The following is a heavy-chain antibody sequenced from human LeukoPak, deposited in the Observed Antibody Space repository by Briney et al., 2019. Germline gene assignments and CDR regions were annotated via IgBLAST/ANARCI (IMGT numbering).Heavy chain of an antibody. J-gene: IGHJ5*02. CDR3: ARDHVVGLAPFDP. V-gene: IGHV1-3*04. Sequence: ASVKVSCKASGYTFTSYGISWVRLAPGERLEWMGWINTGKGNTKYSQKFQGRVTITMDTSASTAYMELSSLRSEDTAVYYCARDHVVGLAPFDPWGQGTLVTVSS. D-gene: IGHD2-15*01. CDR2: INTGKGNT. CDR1: GYTFTSYG.